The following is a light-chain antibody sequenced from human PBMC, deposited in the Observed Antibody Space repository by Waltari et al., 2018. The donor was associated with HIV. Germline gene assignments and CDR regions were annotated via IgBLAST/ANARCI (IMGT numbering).Light chain of an antibody. Sequence: EIVMTQPPATLSVSPGERATLSCRPSQSVSSNLACYQQKPGQAPTLLVFGPSTRATCIPARFSGSGSRTEFTLTISSLQSEAFAVYYCQQYNNLPPEITFGPGTKVDIK. CDR2: GPS. J-gene: IGKJ3*01. V-gene: IGKV3-15*01. CDR1: QSVSSN. CDR3: QQYNNLPPEIT.